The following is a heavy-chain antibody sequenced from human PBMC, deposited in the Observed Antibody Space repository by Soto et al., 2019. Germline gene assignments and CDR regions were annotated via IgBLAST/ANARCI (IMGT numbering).Heavy chain of an antibody. CDR2: ISISKGKT. Sequence: QVQLVQSGAEVKRPGASVKVSCKASGYTFRNYDVAWVRRAPGHGLEWMGWISISKGKTYYQDSLQGRVTMSMDTGTTTAYMEVRSLRSDDTAVYYWARKVYIGNVGLDVWGQGTTVTVSS. CDR3: ARKVYIGNVGLDV. D-gene: IGHD1-1*01. V-gene: IGHV1-18*01. CDR1: GYTFRNYD. J-gene: IGHJ6*02.